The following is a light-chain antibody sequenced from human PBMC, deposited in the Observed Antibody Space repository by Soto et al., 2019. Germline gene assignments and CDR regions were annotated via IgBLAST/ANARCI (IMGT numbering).Light chain of an antibody. Sequence: ITHCPYHLAASVSCMVTAKCRASQSTSSWLAWYQQKPGKAPKLLIYDASSLESGVPSRFSGSGSGTEFTLTISGLQPDDFATYYCQHSNSHLLKFGQGTRLEI. CDR1: QSTSSW. CDR3: QHSNSHLLK. CDR2: DAS. J-gene: IGKJ5*01. V-gene: IGKV1-5*01.